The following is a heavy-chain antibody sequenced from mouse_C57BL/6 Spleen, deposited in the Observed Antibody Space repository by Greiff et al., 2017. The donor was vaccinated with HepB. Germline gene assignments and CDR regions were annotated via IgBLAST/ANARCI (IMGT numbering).Heavy chain of an antibody. V-gene: IGHV2-9-1*01. CDR3: ARKGVYYYGSSYCYYFDY. CDR2: IWTGGGT. D-gene: IGHD1-1*01. CDR1: GFSLTSYA. J-gene: IGHJ2*01. Sequence: QVQLQQSGPGLVAPSQRLSITCTVSGFSLTSYAISWVRQPPGKGLEWLGVIWTGGGTNYNSALKSRLSISKDNSKSQVFLKMNSLQTDDTARYYCARKGVYYYGSSYCYYFDYWGQGTTLTVSS.